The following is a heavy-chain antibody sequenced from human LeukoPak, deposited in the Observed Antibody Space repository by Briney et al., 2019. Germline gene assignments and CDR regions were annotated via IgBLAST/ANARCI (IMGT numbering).Heavy chain of an antibody. D-gene: IGHD3-3*01. CDR3: ARGGSGYYMELFGAFDI. CDR1: GYTFTSYD. J-gene: IGHJ3*02. Sequence: GASVKVSCKASGYTFTSYDINWVRQATGQGLEWMGWMNPNSGNTGYAQKFQGRVTTTRNTSISTAYMELSSLRSEDTAVYYCARGGSGYYMELFGAFDIWGQGTMVTVSS. V-gene: IGHV1-8*01. CDR2: MNPNSGNT.